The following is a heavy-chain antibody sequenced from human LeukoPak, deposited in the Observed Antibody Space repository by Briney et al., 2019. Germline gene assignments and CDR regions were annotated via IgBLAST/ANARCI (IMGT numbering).Heavy chain of an antibody. J-gene: IGHJ4*02. CDR2: ISYDGSNK. V-gene: IGHV3-30*18. D-gene: IGHD3-10*01. Sequence: GGSLRLSCAASGFTFSNYGMHWVRQAPGKGLEWVAVISYDGSNKYYADSVKGRFTISRDNAKNSLYLQMNSLRAEDTALYYCAKDGAYYGSGSNYFDYWGQGTLVTVSS. CDR3: AKDGAYYGSGSNYFDY. CDR1: GFTFSNYG.